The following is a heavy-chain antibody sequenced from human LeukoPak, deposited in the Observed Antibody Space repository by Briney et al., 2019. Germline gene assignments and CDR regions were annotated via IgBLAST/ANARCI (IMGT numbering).Heavy chain of an antibody. Sequence: PGGSLRLSCAASGFTFDDYAMHWVRQAPGKGLEWVSGISWNSGSIGYADSVNGRFTISRDNAKNFLYLQMNSLRAEDTALYYCAKDMEQQLVAFLFDPWGQGTLVTVSS. CDR2: ISWNSGSI. CDR1: GFTFDDYA. D-gene: IGHD6-13*01. CDR3: AKDMEQQLVAFLFDP. J-gene: IGHJ5*02. V-gene: IGHV3-9*01.